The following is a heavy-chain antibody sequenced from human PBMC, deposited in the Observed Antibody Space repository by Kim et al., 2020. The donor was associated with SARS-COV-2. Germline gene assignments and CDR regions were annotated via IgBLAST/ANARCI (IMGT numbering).Heavy chain of an antibody. Sequence: GGSLRLSCEASGFTFNSYTMNWVRQAPTKGLEWVASISVSSTYIFYADSVRGRFTISRDNANNSLSLHMNSLRVEDTAVYYCAKDRHTLTGHYTFDSWGQGTLVTVSS. CDR1: GFTFNSYT. CDR2: ISVSSTYI. CDR3: AKDRHTLTGHYTFDS. D-gene: IGHD3-9*01. J-gene: IGHJ4*02. V-gene: IGHV3-21*01.